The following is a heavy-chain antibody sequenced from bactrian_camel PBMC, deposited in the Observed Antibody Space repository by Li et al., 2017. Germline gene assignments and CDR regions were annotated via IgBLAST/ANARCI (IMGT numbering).Heavy chain of an antibody. J-gene: IGHJ6*01. Sequence: HVQLVESGGGSVQAGGSLTLSCALSGHTYTTYAMAWFRQAPGKEREGVASIDTDGITSYADSVKGRFTISRDPAKTTLYLQMASLKPEDTAMYYCAADVDPCVVVSDTFIKIGYWSQGTQVTVS. D-gene: IGHD2*01. CDR2: IDTDGIT. V-gene: IGHV3S53*01. CDR3: AADVDPCVVVSDTFIKIGY. CDR1: GHTYTTYA.